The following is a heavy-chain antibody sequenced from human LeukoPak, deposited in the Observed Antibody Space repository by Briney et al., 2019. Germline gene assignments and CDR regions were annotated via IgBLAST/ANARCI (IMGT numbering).Heavy chain of an antibody. CDR2: ISNTGSDT. CDR1: GFTFSNYA. CDR3: AKVPYSDYGSGRPPFMDV. V-gene: IGHV3-23*01. Sequence: AGSLRLSCAAAGFTFSNYAMRWDRQAAGEGMEWVSTISNTGSDTNYADSVKGRFTISRDNSENTLYLQMNNLRAEDTAIHYCAKVPYSDYGSGRPPFMDVWGQGTTVAVSS. D-gene: IGHD3-10*01. J-gene: IGHJ6*02.